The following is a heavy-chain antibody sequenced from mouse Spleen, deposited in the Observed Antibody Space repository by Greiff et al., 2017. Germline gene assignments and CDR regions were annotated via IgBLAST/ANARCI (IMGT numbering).Heavy chain of an antibody. CDR1: GFTFSDYG. V-gene: IGHV5-17*01. J-gene: IGHJ4*01. Sequence: EVKVVESGGGLVKPGGSLKLSCAASGFTFSDYGMHWVRQAPEKGLEWVAYISSGSSTIYYADTVKGRFTISRDNAKNTLFLQMTSLRSEDTAMYYCASPHYYDGSYGAMDYWGQGTSVTVSS. CDR2: ISSGSSTI. CDR3: ASPHYYDGSYGAMDY. D-gene: IGHD1-1*01.